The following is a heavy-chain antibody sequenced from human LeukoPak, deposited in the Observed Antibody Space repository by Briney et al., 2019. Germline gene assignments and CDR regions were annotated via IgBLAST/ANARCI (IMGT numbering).Heavy chain of an antibody. D-gene: IGHD1-26*01. CDR3: ARGPYSGTYYFQH. V-gene: IGHV1-69*04. Sequence: SVKVSCKASGGTFSNDAISWVRQAPGQGLEWMGRIVPIVDIAYSSQKFQGRVTITADTSTSTAYMELSSLGSEYTAMYYCARGPYSGTYYFQHWGQGTLVTVSS. CDR2: IVPIVDIA. CDR1: GGTFSNDA. J-gene: IGHJ1*01.